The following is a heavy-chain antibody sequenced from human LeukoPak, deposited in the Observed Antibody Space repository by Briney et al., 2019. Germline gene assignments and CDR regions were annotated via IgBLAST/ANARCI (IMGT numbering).Heavy chain of an antibody. CDR3: ARHDYGPNWFDP. CDR2: IYHSGST. Sequence: PSETLSLTCTVSGGSISSYYWSWIRQPPGKGLEWIGSIYHSGSTYYNPSLKSRVTISVDTSKDQFSLNLSSVTAADTAVYYCARHDYGPNWFDPWGQGTLVTVSS. D-gene: IGHD4-17*01. V-gene: IGHV4-59*08. CDR1: GGSISSYY. J-gene: IGHJ5*02.